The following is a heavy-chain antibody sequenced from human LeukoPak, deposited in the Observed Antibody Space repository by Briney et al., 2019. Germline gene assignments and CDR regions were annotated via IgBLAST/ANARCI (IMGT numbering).Heavy chain of an antibody. Sequence: SETLSLTCTVSGGSISSQYWSWIRQPPGKGLEWIGYISYSGSTNYNPSLKSRVTISVDTSKNQFSLKLNSVTAAYTAVYYCARVGVSFVYFDYWGQGTLVTVSS. D-gene: IGHD2-21*01. CDR2: ISYSGST. J-gene: IGHJ4*02. CDR1: GGSISSQY. V-gene: IGHV4-59*11. CDR3: ARVGVSFVYFDY.